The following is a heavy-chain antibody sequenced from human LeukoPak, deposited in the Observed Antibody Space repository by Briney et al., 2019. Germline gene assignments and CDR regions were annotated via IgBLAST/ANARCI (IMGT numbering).Heavy chain of an antibody. Sequence: GRSLRLSCAASGFTFSSYGMHWVRQAPGKGLEWVAVIWYDGSNKYYADSVKGRFTISRDNSKNTLCLQMSSLRAEDTAVYYCAKGPFPDAFDIWGQGTMVTVSS. V-gene: IGHV3-33*06. CDR2: IWYDGSNK. J-gene: IGHJ3*02. D-gene: IGHD2/OR15-2a*01. CDR3: AKGPFPDAFDI. CDR1: GFTFSSYG.